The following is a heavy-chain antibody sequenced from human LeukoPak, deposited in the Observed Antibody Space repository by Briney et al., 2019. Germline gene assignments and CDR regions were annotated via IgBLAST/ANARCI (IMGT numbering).Heavy chain of an antibody. Sequence: PGGSLRLSCAASGFTFSSYGMHWVRQAPGKGLEWVAVISYDGSNKYYADSVKGRFTISRDNSKNTLYLQMNSLRAEDTSVYYCAKDRSVAGRRLMDVWRQGTTVTVSS. CDR3: AKDRSVAGRRLMDV. J-gene: IGHJ6*02. CDR1: GFTFSSYG. V-gene: IGHV3-30*18. D-gene: IGHD6-19*01. CDR2: ISYDGSNK.